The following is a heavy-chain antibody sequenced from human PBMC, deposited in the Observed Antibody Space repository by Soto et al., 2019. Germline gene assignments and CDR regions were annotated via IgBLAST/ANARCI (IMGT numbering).Heavy chain of an antibody. V-gene: IGHV4-34*01. CDR1: GGSFSGYY. CDR3: ARNRYQYRSSWFLFDY. CDR2: INYSGST. D-gene: IGHD6-13*01. J-gene: IGHJ4*02. Sequence: PSETLSLTCAVYGGSFSGYYWSWIRQPPGKGLEWIGEINYSGSTNYNPSLKSRVTISVDTSKNQFSLKLSSVTAADTAVYYCARNRYQYRSSWFLFDYWGQGTLVTVSS.